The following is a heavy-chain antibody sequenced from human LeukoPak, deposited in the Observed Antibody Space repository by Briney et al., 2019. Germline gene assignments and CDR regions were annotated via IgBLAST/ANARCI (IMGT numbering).Heavy chain of an antibody. CDR1: GFTFSSYA. Sequence: PGGPLRLSCAASGFTFSSYAMQWVRQAPGKGLEWVALISYDGNDKYYADSVKGRFTISRDNSKNTLYLQMNSLRAEDTAVYWCARDALRGYSGYDPDLDYWGQGTLVTVSS. CDR3: ARDALRGYSGYDPDLDY. D-gene: IGHD5-12*01. V-gene: IGHV3-30-3*01. CDR2: ISYDGNDK. J-gene: IGHJ4*02.